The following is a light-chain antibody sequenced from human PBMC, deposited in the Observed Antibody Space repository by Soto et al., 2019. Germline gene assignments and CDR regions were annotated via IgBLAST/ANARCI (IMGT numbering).Light chain of an antibody. J-gene: IGLJ1*01. CDR1: SSDVDDYRY. Sequence: QSVLAQPRSVSGSPGQLLTISCTGTSSDVDDYRYVSWYQQYPGKAPKLVIYDGTKRPSGVPDRFSGSNSGNTASLTISGLQAEDEADYYCCSYATTVKIFGTGTRSPA. V-gene: IGLV2-11*01. CDR3: CSYATTVKI. CDR2: DGT.